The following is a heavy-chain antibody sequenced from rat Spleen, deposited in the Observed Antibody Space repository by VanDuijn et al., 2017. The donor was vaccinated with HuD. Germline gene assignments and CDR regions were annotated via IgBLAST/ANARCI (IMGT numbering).Heavy chain of an antibody. CDR1: GSSLTSYH. V-gene: IGHV2-32*01. CDR3: ARLAGY. CDR2: IWGDGST. J-gene: IGHJ2*01. Sequence: QVQLKESGPGLVKPSETLSLTCTVSGSSLTSYHVSWVRQPPRKGLEWMGVIWGDGSTAYNSALKSRLSISRDTSKSQVFLKMNSQQTEDTATYDCARLAGYWGQGVMVTVSS.